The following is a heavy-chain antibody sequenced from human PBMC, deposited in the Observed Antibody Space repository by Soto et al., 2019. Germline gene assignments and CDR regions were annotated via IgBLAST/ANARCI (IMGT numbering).Heavy chain of an antibody. D-gene: IGHD6-13*01. CDR3: ASLRRHSSSLPLFDY. CDR1: GGSISSSSYY. CDR2: IYYSGST. J-gene: IGHJ4*02. V-gene: IGHV4-39*01. Sequence: QLQLQESGPGLVKPSETLSLTCIVSGGSISSSSYYWGWIRQPPGKGLEWIGSIYYSGSTYYNPSLKSRVTISVDTSKNQFSLKLSSVTAADTAVYYCASLRRHSSSLPLFDYWGQGTLVTVSS.